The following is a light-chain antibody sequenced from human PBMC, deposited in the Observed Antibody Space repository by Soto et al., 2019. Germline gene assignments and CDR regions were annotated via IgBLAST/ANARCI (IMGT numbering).Light chain of an antibody. CDR2: GAS. J-gene: IGKJ4*01. Sequence: EIVLRQSPATLSVSPGDRVTLSCGASQSVGSALAWYQQKPGQPPRLLIRGASTRATGVPARFVGSGSGTEFALTISTLQSEDFAVYCGQHYSNWLSFGGGTNVEIK. CDR3: QHYSNWLS. V-gene: IGKV3-15*01. CDR1: QSVGSA.